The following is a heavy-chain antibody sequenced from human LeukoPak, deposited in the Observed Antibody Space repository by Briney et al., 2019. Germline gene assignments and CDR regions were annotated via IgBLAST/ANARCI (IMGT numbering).Heavy chain of an antibody. CDR3: ASGGYCRGGSCYGLDY. CDR2: IIPIFNTP. J-gene: IGHJ4*02. Sequence: SVKVSCKASGGTFSSSAISWVRQAPGQGLEWMGGIIPIFNTPNYAQKFQGRVTITADESTSTAYMELSSLRTEDTAVYYCASGGYCRGGSCYGLDYWDRGTLVTVSS. D-gene: IGHD2-15*01. CDR1: GGTFSSSA. V-gene: IGHV1-69*01.